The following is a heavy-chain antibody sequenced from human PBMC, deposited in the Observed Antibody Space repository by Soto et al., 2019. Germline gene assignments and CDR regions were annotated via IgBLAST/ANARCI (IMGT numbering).Heavy chain of an antibody. CDR1: GYTFTRYG. J-gene: IGHJ6*02. D-gene: IGHD2-8*01. CDR2: ISGYNGDT. Sequence: QGQLVQSGGEAKKPGASVKVSCKASGYTFTRYGISWVRQAPGQGLEWMGWISGYNGDTNYAQKFKGRVTMTIDTSTSTAYMELRSLTSDDTAVYYCAKNGQPPYYYYRMDVWGQGTTVTVSS. V-gene: IGHV1-18*01. CDR3: AKNGQPPYYYYRMDV.